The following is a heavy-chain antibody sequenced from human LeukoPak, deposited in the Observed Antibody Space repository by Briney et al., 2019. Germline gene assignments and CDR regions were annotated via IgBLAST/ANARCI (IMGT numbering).Heavy chain of an antibody. CDR3: ARSVASWFDY. D-gene: IGHD2-2*01. J-gene: IGHJ4*02. V-gene: IGHV4-34*01. Sequence: SETLSLTCAVYGGSFSGYYWSWIRQPPGKGLEWIGEINHSGSTNYNPSLKSRVTISVDTSKNQVSLKPSSVTAADTAVYYCARSVASWFDYWGQGTLVTVSS. CDR2: INHSGST. CDR1: GGSFSGYY.